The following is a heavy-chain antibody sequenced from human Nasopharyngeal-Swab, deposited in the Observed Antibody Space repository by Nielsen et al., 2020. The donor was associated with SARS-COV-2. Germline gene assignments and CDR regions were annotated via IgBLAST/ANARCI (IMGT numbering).Heavy chain of an antibody. V-gene: IGHV3-21*01. CDR1: GFTFSSYS. CDR2: ISSSSSYI. J-gene: IGHJ4*02. CDR3: ARVPVLRFLEWLLFDY. Sequence: GESLKISCAASGFTFSSYSMNWVRQAPGKGLEWVSSISSSSSYIYYADSVKARFTISRDNAKNSLYLQMNSLRAEDTAVYYCARVPVLRFLEWLLFDYWGQGTLVTVSS. D-gene: IGHD3-3*01.